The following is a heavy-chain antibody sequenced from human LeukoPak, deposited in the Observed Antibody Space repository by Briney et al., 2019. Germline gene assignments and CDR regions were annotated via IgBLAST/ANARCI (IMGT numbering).Heavy chain of an antibody. CDR1: GFTFDDYA. CDR2: ISWNSDSI. V-gene: IGHV3-9*01. J-gene: IGHJ4*02. CDR3: AARITIFGVPPGY. D-gene: IGHD3-3*01. Sequence: GGSLRLSCAASGFTFDDYAMHWVRQAPGKGLEWVSGISWNSDSIDYADSVKGRFTISRDNAKNSLYLQMNSLRAEDTAVYYCAARITIFGVPPGYWGQGTLVTVSS.